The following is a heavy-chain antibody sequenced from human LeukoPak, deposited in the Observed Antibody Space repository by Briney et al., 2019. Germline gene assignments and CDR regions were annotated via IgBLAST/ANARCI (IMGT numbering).Heavy chain of an antibody. J-gene: IGHJ5*02. D-gene: IGHD6-19*01. V-gene: IGHV1-2*02. CDR3: ARVGSTYSSGLPDP. CDR2: INPNSGGT. Sequence: ASVKVSCKASGYTFTGYYMHWVRQAPGQGLEWMGWINPNSGGTNYAQKFQGRVTKTRDTSISTAYMELSRLRSDDTAVYYCARVGSTYSSGLPDPWGQGTLVTVSS. CDR1: GYTFTGYY.